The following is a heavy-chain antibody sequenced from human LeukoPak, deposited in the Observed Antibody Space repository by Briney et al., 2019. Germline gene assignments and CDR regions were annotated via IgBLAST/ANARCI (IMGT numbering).Heavy chain of an antibody. Sequence: GGSLRLSCTASGFTFSNYAMSWVRQAPGKGLEWVSSFSNNINYIYYADSVRGRFTVSRDNAKSSVYLQMNSLRVEDTAVYYCATQLYCSGNSCLTRNFDYWGQGTLVTVSS. CDR2: FSNNINYI. J-gene: IGHJ4*02. CDR1: GFTFSNYA. CDR3: ATQLYCSGNSCLTRNFDY. V-gene: IGHV3-21*06. D-gene: IGHD2-15*01.